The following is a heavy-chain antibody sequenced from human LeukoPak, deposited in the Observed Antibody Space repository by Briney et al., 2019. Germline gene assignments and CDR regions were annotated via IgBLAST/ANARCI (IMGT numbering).Heavy chain of an antibody. CDR3: RMVVAATHPSYYYYYGMDV. J-gene: IGHJ6*02. D-gene: IGHD2-15*01. Sequence: SETLSLTCTVSGGSISSSSYYWGWIRQPPGKGLEWIGSIYYSGSTYYNPSLKSRVTISVDTSKNQFSLKLSSVAAADTAVYYCRMVVAATHPSYYYYYGMDVWGQGTTVTVSS. V-gene: IGHV4-39*01. CDR1: GGSISSSSYY. CDR2: IYYSGST.